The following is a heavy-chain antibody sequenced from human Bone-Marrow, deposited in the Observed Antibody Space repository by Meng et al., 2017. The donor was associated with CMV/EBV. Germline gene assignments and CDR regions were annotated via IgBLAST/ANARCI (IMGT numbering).Heavy chain of an antibody. D-gene: IGHD3-22*01. CDR1: GLTFSSYE. V-gene: IGHV3-48*03. Sequence: GESLKISCAASGLTFSSYEMNWVRQAPGKGLEWVSYISSSGSTIYYADSVKGRFTISRDNAKNSLYLQMNSLRAEDTAVYYCAKDLLPLIRSPYGMDVWGQGTTVTVSS. J-gene: IGHJ6*02. CDR2: ISSSGSTI. CDR3: AKDLLPLIRSPYGMDV.